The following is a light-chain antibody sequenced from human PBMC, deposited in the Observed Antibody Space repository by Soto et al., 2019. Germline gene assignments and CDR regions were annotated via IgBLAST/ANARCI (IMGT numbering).Light chain of an antibody. CDR1: QSISSW. Sequence: DIQMTQSPSTLSASVGDRVTITCRASQSISSWLAWYQQKPGKAPKLLIYKASNLESGVPSRFSGSGSGTEFSLTISSLQPDDVATYYGQQYSSYSTFGQGTKVEIK. CDR2: KAS. CDR3: QQYSSYST. V-gene: IGKV1-5*03. J-gene: IGKJ1*01.